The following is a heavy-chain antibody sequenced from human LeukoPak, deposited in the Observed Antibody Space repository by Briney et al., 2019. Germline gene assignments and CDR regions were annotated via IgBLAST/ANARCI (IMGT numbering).Heavy chain of an antibody. J-gene: IGHJ4*02. Sequence: SGGSLRLSCRASGFTFSSHEMIWVCQAPGEGLGWVGFISGSGSRTHYADSAKSRVTTSSDNTDNSLCLQKNGLTVEDAAACFFVRDYLGPGRGYLDCWGQGTKVTVPS. CDR1: GFTFSSHE. CDR3: VRDYLGPGRGYLDC. D-gene: IGHD2-15*01. CDR2: ISGSGSRT. V-gene: IGHV3-48*03.